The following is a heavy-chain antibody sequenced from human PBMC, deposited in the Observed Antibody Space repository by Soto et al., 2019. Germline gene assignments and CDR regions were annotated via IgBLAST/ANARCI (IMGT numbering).Heavy chain of an antibody. CDR3: VRYPDEFRYGLDV. CDR2: INPNTGVT. D-gene: IGHD2-2*01. J-gene: IGHJ6*02. CDR1: GYSFTDHY. V-gene: IGHV1-2*04. Sequence: GASVKVSCKASGYSFTDHYMHWVRQAPGQGLEWLGWINPNTGVTRFAQKFQGWVTMTRDTSINTAYLELTRLKSDDTAFYYWVRYPDEFRYGLDVWGQVNTVTVSS.